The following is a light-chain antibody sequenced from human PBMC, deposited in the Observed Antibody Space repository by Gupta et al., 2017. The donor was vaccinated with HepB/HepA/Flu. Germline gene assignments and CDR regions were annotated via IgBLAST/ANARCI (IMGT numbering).Light chain of an antibody. CDR2: VAS. CDR3: QQSNNWPWT. J-gene: IGKJ1*01. CDR1: QSVGSN. Sequence: EIVMSQSPATLSVSLGERATLSCRASQSVGSNLDWYQQKPGQAPRLLIYVASTRATAIPARFSGSGSGTEFTLTISSLQSEDFADYYCQQSNNWPWTFGQGTKVETK. V-gene: IGKV3-15*01.